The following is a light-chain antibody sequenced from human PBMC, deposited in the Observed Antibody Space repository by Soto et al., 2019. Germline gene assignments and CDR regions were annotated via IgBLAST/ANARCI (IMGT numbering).Light chain of an antibody. V-gene: IGLV2-8*01. Sequence: QSALTQPPSASGSPGPSVTISCTGTTSDVGDYNYVSWYQQQPGKAPKRLIYEVTKRPSGVPDRFSGSKSGNTAALTVSGLQAEEEADYYCSSYAGSNNWVFGGGTTLTAL. CDR1: TSDVGDYNY. CDR2: EVT. CDR3: SSYAGSNNWV. J-gene: IGLJ3*02.